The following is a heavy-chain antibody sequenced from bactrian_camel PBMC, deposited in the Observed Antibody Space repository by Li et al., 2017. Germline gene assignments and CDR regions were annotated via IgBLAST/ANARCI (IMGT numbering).Heavy chain of an antibody. CDR2: IYVGFGNT. J-gene: IGHJ4*01. Sequence: VQLVESGGGSVQAGGSLRLSCAASGLPYGSCLGWFRQAPGKEREGVAVIYVGFGNTMTADSVKGRFTISQGNAKNTVYLQMNSLKPEDTAMYYCASANYGDSSMNYWGQGTQVTVS. CDR1: GLPYGSC. CDR3: ASANYGDSSMNY. V-gene: IGHV3S40*01. D-gene: IGHD6*01.